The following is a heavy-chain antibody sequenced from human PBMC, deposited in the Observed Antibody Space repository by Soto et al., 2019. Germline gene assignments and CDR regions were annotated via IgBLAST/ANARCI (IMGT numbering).Heavy chain of an antibody. V-gene: IGHV4-30-4*01. CDR3: ARGTEGGDAFDI. Sequence: QVQLQESGPGLVKPSQTLSLTCTVSGGAISSGDYYWSWIRQPPGKGMEWIGYIYYSGSTYYNPSPTSRVTISVHTCKHQFYLKLSSVTSAHTAVYYCARGTEGGDAFDIWGQGTMVTVSS. CDR1: GGAISSGDYY. D-gene: IGHD2-15*01. CDR2: IYYSGST. J-gene: IGHJ3*02.